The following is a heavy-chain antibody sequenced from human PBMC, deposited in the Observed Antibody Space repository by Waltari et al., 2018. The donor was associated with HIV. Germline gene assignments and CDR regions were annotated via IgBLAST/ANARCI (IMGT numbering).Heavy chain of an antibody. Sequence: EVQLVQSGAVMTKPGQSLRISCRAFGYNFTSSYVAWVRQMPGIGLQWMGIFYPGDSDVRYSPSFQGQVTISVDKSVNTAYLHWTRLKASDTAIYYCARLPYSSGWYFDNWGQGTLVTVSS. CDR3: ARLPYSSGWYFDN. CDR2: FYPGDSDV. D-gene: IGHD6-19*01. CDR1: GYNFTSSY. J-gene: IGHJ4*02. V-gene: IGHV5-51*03.